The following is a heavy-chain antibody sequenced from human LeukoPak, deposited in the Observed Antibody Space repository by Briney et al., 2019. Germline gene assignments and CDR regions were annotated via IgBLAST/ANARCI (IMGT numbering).Heavy chain of an antibody. D-gene: IGHD6-25*01. CDR3: ARRGRNSSGWQDYL. Sequence: PSETLSLTCTVSGGSISSYYWSWIRQPPGKGLEWIANIYNTGSTNYNPSLSSRVTISIDTAKNQFSMKLTSVPAADTAVYYCARRGRNSSGWQDYLWGQGTLVTVPS. CDR1: GGSISSYY. V-gene: IGHV4-59*01. CDR2: IYNTGST. J-gene: IGHJ4*02.